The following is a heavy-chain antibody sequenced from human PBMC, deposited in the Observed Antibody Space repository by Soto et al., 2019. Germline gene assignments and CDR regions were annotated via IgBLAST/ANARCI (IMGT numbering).Heavy chain of an antibody. CDR1: GDSVSTNSAT. CDR2: TYYRSTWSY. J-gene: IGHJ5*01. D-gene: IGHD2-8*01. Sequence: QVQLQQSGPGLVKPSQTLSLTCAISGDSVSTNSATWDWIRQSPSRGLEWLGRTYYRSTWSYDSAVSVQGRITINPDTSNNQLSLHLNSVTPDDTAVYYCARLIGNSWLDSWGQGTLVTVSS. V-gene: IGHV6-1*01. CDR3: ARLIGNSWLDS.